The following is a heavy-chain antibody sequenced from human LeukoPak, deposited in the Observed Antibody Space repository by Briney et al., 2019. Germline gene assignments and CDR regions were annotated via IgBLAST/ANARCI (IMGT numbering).Heavy chain of an antibody. CDR3: ARAYCSSTTCYFYIAFDY. V-gene: IGHV5-51*01. D-gene: IGHD2-2*01. CDR1: GYSFTSYW. Sequence: GEALKISCKGSGYSFTSYWIGWVRQMPGKGLEWMVIIYPGDSDTRYSPSFQGQVTISADKSISTAYLQWSSLKASDTAMYSCARAYCSSTTCYFYIAFDYWGQGTLVTVSS. J-gene: IGHJ4*02. CDR2: IYPGDSDT.